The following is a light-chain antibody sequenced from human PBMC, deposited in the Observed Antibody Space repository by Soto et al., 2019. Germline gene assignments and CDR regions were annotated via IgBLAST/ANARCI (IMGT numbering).Light chain of an antibody. Sequence: ALQMTQTPSSLSASVGHRVTITCRAGQAVGNALDWHQQKPGKASKLLIYHASTFNSGVSSRFSGSGSGTDFTLTISSLQSEDFATHYCLQYNSIPLTCGGRTKVGIK. V-gene: IGKV1-6*01. CDR1: QAVGNA. CDR3: LQYNSIPLT. J-gene: IGKJ4*02. CDR2: HAS.